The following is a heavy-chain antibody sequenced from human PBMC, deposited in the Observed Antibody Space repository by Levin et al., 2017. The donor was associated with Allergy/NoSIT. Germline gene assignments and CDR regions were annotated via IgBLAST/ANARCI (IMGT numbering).Heavy chain of an antibody. Sequence: PGGSLRLSCTVSGGSVTTDTSYWSWIRRPPGKGLEWIGYVYYRGSTNYNPSLKSRVTISVDTFKNQFSLELKSMTAADTAFYYCARVGQQLPGSYCFEDWGQGTLVTVSS. D-gene: IGHD6-13*01. J-gene: IGHJ4*02. CDR1: GGSVTTDTSY. CDR2: VYYRGST. V-gene: IGHV4-61*01. CDR3: ARVGQQLPGSYCFED.